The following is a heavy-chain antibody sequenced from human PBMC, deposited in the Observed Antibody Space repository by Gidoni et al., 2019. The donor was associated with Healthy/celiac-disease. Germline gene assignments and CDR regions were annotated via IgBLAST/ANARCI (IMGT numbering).Heavy chain of an antibody. D-gene: IGHD3-3*01. CDR2: IKSKADGGTT. CDR3: TTAPWGYYDLWSGYYDY. V-gene: IGHV3-15*01. CDR1: GFTFSNAW. Sequence: EVQLVATGGGLVQPGGSFRLSCPASGFTFSNAWMSWVRQAPGQGLEWVGRIKSKADGGTTDYAAPVKGRFTISRDESKNTLYLQMNSLKTEDTAVYYCTTAPWGYYDLWSGYYDYWGQGTLVTVSS. J-gene: IGHJ4*02.